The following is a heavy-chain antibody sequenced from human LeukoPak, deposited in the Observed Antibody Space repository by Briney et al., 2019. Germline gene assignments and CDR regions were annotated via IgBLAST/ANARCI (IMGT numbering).Heavy chain of an antibody. CDR1: GFTVSSNY. CDR2: IYSGGST. CDR3: ARDLGYSGSHRDY. J-gene: IGHJ4*02. D-gene: IGHD1-26*01. V-gene: IGHV3-66*01. Sequence: PGGSLRLSCAASGFTVSSNYMSWVRQAPGKGLEWVSVIYSGGSTYYADSVKGRFTISRDNSKNTLYLQMNSLRAEDTAVYYCARDLGYSGSHRDYWGQGTLVTLSS.